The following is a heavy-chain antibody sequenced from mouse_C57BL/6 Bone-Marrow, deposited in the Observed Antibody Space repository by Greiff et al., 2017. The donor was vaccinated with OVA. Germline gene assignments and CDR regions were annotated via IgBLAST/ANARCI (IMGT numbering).Heavy chain of an antibody. Sequence: QVQLQQSGPGLVAPSQSLSITCTVSGFSLTSYAISWVRQPPGKGLEWLGVIWTGGGTNYNSALKSRLSISKANSKSQVFLKMNSLQTEDTARCYSASALYRWGYAMDSWGQGTSVTVSP. V-gene: IGHV2-9-1*01. CDR2: IWTGGGT. CDR3: ASALYRWGYAMDS. D-gene: IGHD1-1*01. CDR1: GFSLTSYA. J-gene: IGHJ4*01.